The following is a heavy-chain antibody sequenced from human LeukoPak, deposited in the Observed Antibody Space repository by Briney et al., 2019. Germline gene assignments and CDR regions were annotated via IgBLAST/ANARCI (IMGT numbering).Heavy chain of an antibody. V-gene: IGHV3-23*01. CDR3: AKGIYSSGWSYFDY. CDR1: GFTFSNSA. CDR2: LSGSGIIT. Sequence: PGGSLRPYCAASGFTFSNSAMSWVRQAPGKGLEWVSTLSGSGIITYYADSVKGRFTISRDNSKDTLYLKMNSLRAEDTAVYYCAKGIYSSGWSYFDYWGHGTLVTVSS. D-gene: IGHD6-19*01. J-gene: IGHJ4*01.